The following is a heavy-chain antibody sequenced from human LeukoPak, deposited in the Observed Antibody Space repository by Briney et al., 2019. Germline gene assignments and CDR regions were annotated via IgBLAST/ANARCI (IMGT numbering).Heavy chain of an antibody. CDR3: ARDVSGWEDY. D-gene: IGHD6-19*01. J-gene: IGHJ4*02. Sequence: SETLSLTCTVSGYSISSGYYWGWIRQPPGKGLEWIGSIYHSGSTYYTPSPKSRVTISVDTSKNQFSLKLSSVTAADRAVYYCARDVSGWEDYWGQGTLVTVSS. CDR2: IYHSGST. V-gene: IGHV4-38-2*02. CDR1: GYSISSGYY.